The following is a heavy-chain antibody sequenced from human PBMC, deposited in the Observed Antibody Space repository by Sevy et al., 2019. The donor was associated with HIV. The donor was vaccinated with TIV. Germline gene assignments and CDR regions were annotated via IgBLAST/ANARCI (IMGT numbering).Heavy chain of an antibody. J-gene: IGHJ3*02. CDR2: ISAGGGRT. V-gene: IGHV3-23*01. CDR1: GITFSSYA. CDR3: ASLLTEDPFDI. Sequence: GGSLRLSCAASGITFSSYAMSWVRQAPGKGLEWVSGISAGGGRTYHADSVKGRFTMSGDKSKNTLYLQMNSLTAEDTAVYYCASLLTEDPFDIWGQGTKVTVSS. D-gene: IGHD3-10*01.